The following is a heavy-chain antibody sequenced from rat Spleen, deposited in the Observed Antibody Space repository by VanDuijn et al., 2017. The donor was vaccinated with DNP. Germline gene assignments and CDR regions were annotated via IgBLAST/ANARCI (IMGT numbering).Heavy chain of an antibody. J-gene: IGHJ3*01. Sequence: EVQLVETGGGLVQPGRSMKLSCAASGFTFSNYYMAWVRQAPTKGLEWVAAISGGGDITYYRDSVKGRFTISRDNAKSTLYLQMDSLGSEDTATYYCVSPFAYWGQGTLVTVSS. CDR1: GFTFSNYY. V-gene: IGHV5-25*01. CDR2: ISGGGDIT. CDR3: VSPFAY.